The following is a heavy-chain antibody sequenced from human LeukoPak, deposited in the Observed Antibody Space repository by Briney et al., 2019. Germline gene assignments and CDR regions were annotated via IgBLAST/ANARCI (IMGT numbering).Heavy chain of an antibody. D-gene: IGHD4-17*01. V-gene: IGHV3-48*03. CDR3: ARVYGDRGY. Sequence: PGGSLRLSCAASGFTFSSYEMNWVRQAPGKGLEWVSYIRSSGSTIYYADSVKGRFTISRDDAKNSLYLQMNSLRAEDTAVYYCARVYGDRGYWGQGTLVTVSS. J-gene: IGHJ4*02. CDR2: IRSSGSTI. CDR1: GFTFSSYE.